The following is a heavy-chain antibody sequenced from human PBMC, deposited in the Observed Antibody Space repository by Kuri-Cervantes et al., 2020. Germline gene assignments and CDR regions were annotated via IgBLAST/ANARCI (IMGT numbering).Heavy chain of an antibody. CDR2: MNPNSGNT. D-gene: IGHD2-15*01. V-gene: IGHV1-8*01. CDR3: ARGVPLGYCSGGSCYASAFDI. CDR1: GYTFTSYD. J-gene: IGHJ3*02. Sequence: ASVKVSCKASGYTFTSYDINWVRQATGQGLEWMGWMNPNSGNTGYAQKLQGRVTMTTDTSTSTAYMELRSLRSDDTAVYYCARGVPLGYCSGGSCYASAFDIWGQGTMVTVSS.